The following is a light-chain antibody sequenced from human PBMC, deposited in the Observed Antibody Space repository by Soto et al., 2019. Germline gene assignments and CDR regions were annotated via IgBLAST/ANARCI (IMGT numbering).Light chain of an antibody. V-gene: IGKV3-20*01. Sequence: EIVLTQSPGTLSLSPGERATLSCRASQTVSSSYLAWYQQKPGQAPRLLIYGASTRATGIPGRFSGSASGTDFTLTISRLEPEDFAGYYCQQYGPSPMYTFGQGTNLEIK. CDR3: QQYGPSPMYT. CDR1: QTVSSSY. J-gene: IGKJ2*01. CDR2: GAS.